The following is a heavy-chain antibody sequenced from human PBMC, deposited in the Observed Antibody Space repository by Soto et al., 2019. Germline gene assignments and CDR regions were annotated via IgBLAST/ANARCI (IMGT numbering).Heavy chain of an antibody. V-gene: IGHV3-23*01. CDR1: GVTFSSYT. CDR2: ISGSGGST. J-gene: IGHJ4*02. CDR3: ANRLRREGDFDY. D-gene: IGHD1-26*01. Sequence: HGGSLRLSCAASGVTFSSYTMSWVRQAPGKGLEWVSVISGSGGSTYYADSVKGRFTISRDNSKNTLYLQMNSLRAEDTAVYYCANRLRREGDFDYWGQGTLVTVSS.